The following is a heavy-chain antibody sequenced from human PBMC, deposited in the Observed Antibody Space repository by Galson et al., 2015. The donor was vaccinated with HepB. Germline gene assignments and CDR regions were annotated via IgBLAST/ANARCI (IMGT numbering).Heavy chain of an antibody. CDR2: ISTTGDTI. D-gene: IGHD2-15*01. J-gene: IGHJ4*02. Sequence: SLRLSCADSDFTFHNYVMTWVRQAPGKGLEWVSGISTTGDTIYYADSVKGRFIISRDNSRNTLYLQMDDLRAEDTAIYYCAKGKYCSPTACLQSRWGQGTLVTVSS. CDR3: AKGKYCSPTACLQSR. CDR1: DFTFHNYV. V-gene: IGHV3-23*01.